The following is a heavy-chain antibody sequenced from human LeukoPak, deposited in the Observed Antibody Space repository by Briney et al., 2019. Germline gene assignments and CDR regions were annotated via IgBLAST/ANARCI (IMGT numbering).Heavy chain of an antibody. Sequence: GVSLRLSCAASGFTFSSSWMTWVRQAPGKGLEWVAKMNQDGSAKYYVDSVRGRFTISRDNAENSLFLQMNSLRVDDTALYYCARDPAFGALDYWGQGTLVTVSS. J-gene: IGHJ4*02. CDR3: ARDPAFGALDY. D-gene: IGHD3-10*01. V-gene: IGHV3-7*01. CDR1: GFTFSSSW. CDR2: MNQDGSAK.